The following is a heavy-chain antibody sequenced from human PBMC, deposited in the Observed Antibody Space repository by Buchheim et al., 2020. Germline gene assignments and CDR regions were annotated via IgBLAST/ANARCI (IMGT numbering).Heavy chain of an antibody. D-gene: IGHD6-13*01. V-gene: IGHV3-30*18. CDR2: ISYDGSNK. CDR3: AKGPIAAAGTFRD. J-gene: IGHJ4*02. CDR1: GFTFSSYG. Sequence: QVQLVESGGGVVQPGRSLRLSCAASGFTFSSYGMHWVRQAPGKGLEWVAVISYDGSNKYYADSVKGRFTISRDNSKNTLYLQMNSLRAEDTAVYYGAKGPIAAAGTFRDWGQGTL.